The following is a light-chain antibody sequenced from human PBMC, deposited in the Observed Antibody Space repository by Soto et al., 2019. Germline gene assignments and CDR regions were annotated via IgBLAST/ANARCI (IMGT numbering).Light chain of an antibody. J-gene: IGKJ1*01. CDR1: QSISNS. CDR2: GAS. V-gene: IGKV3-20*01. CDR3: QQYGSSPWT. Sequence: EIVLTQSPATLSLSPGERAILSCRASQSISNSLAWYQQKPGQAPRLLIYGASSRATGIPDRFSGSGSGTDFTLTISRLEPEDFAVYYCQQYGSSPWTFGQGTKVDIK.